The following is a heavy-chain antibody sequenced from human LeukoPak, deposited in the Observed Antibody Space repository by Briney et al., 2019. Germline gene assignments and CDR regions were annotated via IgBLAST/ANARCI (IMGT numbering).Heavy chain of an antibody. Sequence: SGGSLRLSCAASGFTLKSYYMFWVRQAPGKGLVWVSRISTDGSTTIYADFVKGRFTISRDDAKNTLYLQVNSLRVEDTAVYYCARDIAPVGTVWFDPWGQGTLVTVSS. CDR2: ISTDGSTT. V-gene: IGHV3-74*01. D-gene: IGHD6-13*01. CDR1: GFTLKSYY. J-gene: IGHJ5*02. CDR3: ARDIAPVGTVWFDP.